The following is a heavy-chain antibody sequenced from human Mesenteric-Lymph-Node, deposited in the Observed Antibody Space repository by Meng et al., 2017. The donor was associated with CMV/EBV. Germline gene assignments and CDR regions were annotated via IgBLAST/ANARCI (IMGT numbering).Heavy chain of an antibody. D-gene: IGHD5-24*01. CDR1: GFSFSTYV. CDR2: FSGRTDAT. V-gene: IGHV3-23*01. CDR3: AKAKRDGYNYYYFGMDV. J-gene: IGHJ6*02. Sequence: GESLKISCEASGFSFSTYVINWVRQAPGKGLEWVVAFSGRTDATYYADSVKGRLTISRDSSKNTLSLQMNSLRAEDTAVYYCAKAKRDGYNYYYFGMDVWGQGTTVTVSS.